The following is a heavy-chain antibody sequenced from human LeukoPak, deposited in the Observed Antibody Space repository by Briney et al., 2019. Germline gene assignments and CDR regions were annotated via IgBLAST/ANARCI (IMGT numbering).Heavy chain of an antibody. Sequence: ASVKVSCKASGYTFTGYYMHWVRQAPGQGLEWMGWISAYNGNTNYAQKLQGRVTMTTDTSTSTAYMELRSLRSDDTAVYYCARRSPPGGYWGQGTLVTVSS. D-gene: IGHD3-10*01. J-gene: IGHJ4*02. CDR3: ARRSPPGGY. CDR2: ISAYNGNT. CDR1: GYTFTGYY. V-gene: IGHV1-18*04.